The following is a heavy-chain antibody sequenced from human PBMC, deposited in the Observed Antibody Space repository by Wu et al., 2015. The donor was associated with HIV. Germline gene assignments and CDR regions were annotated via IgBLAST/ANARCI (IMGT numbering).Heavy chain of an antibody. CDR3: ARDLAFLYYDSSGYSKFDY. J-gene: IGHJ4*02. V-gene: IGHV1-69*15. CDR2: LIVLFGTT. D-gene: IGHD3-22*01. CDR1: GDGFTSYA. Sequence: QVHLVQFGGEVKKPGSSVKVTCKASGDGFTSYAVSWVRQAPGQGLEWMGSLIVLFGTTHYAQRLQGRVTIIVDESTGTGYMELRSLRSDDTAVYYCARDLAFLYYDSSGYSKFDYWGQGTLVTVSS.